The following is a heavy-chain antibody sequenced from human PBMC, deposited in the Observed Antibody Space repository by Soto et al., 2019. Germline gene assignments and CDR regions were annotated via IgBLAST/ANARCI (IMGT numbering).Heavy chain of an antibody. V-gene: IGHV3-30-3*01. J-gene: IGHJ6*02. Sequence: PGGSLRLSCAASGFTFSSYAMHWVRQAPGKGLEWVAVISYDGSDKYYADSVKGRFTISRDNSKNTLYLQMNSLRAEDTAVYYCARDYYDNPPYGMDVWGQGTTVTVSS. D-gene: IGHD3-22*01. CDR2: ISYDGSDK. CDR3: ARDYYDNPPYGMDV. CDR1: GFTFSSYA.